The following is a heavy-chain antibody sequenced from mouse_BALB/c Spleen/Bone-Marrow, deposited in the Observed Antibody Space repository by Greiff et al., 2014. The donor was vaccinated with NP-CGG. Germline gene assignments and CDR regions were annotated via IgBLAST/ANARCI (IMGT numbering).Heavy chain of an antibody. V-gene: IGHV3-6*02. Sequence: EVQLQQSGPGLVKPSQSLSLTCSVTGYSITSGYYWNWIRQFPGNELEWMGYISYDGSNNYNPSLENRISITRDTSKNQFFLKLNSVTTKDTATYYCARAGYGNFYAMDYWGQGTSVTVSS. CDR3: ARAGYGNFYAMDY. D-gene: IGHD2-10*02. CDR2: ISYDGSN. J-gene: IGHJ4*01. CDR1: GYSITSGYY.